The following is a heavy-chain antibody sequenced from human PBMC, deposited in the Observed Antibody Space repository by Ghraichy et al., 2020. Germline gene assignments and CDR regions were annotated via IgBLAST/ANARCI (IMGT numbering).Heavy chain of an antibody. CDR2: ISSSGSFV. V-gene: IGHV3-11*01. D-gene: IGHD1-26*01. Sequence: GESLNISCAASGFTFSDYYMSWIRQAPGKGLEWVSYISSSGSFVYYADSVKGRFTISRDNAKNSLYLQINSLRAEDTAVYYCARDRIVGPADFDYWGQGTLVTVSS. CDR1: GFTFSDYY. J-gene: IGHJ4*02. CDR3: ARDRIVGPADFDY.